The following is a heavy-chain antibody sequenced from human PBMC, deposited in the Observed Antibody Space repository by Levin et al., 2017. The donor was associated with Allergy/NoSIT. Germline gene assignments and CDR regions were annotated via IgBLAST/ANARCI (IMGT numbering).Heavy chain of an antibody. J-gene: IGHJ5*02. CDR2: INHSGST. Sequence: SETLSLTCAVYGGSFSGYYWSWIRQPPGKGLEWIGEINHSGSTNYNPSLKSRVTILVDTSKNKFSLKLSSVTAADTAVYSCASDRNKASVIAARPSWFDPWGQGTLVTVSS. D-gene: IGHD6-6*01. V-gene: IGHV4-34*01. CDR1: GGSFSGYY. CDR3: ASDRNKASVIAARPSWFDP.